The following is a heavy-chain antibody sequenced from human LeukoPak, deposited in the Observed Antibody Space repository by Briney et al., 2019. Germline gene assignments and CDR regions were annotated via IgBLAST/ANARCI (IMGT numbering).Heavy chain of an antibody. CDR1: GGTFSSYA. Sequence: SVKVSCKASGGTFSSYAISWVRQALGQGLEWMGGIIPIFGTANYAQKFQGRVTITADESTSTAYMELSSLRSEDTAVYYCARGTPGYGDYLYYFDYWGQGTLVTVSS. CDR2: IIPIFGTA. D-gene: IGHD4-17*01. J-gene: IGHJ4*02. V-gene: IGHV1-69*13. CDR3: ARGTPGYGDYLYYFDY.